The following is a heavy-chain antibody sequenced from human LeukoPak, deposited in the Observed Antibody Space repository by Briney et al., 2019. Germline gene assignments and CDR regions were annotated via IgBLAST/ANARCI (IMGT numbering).Heavy chain of an antibody. CDR1: GDSISSYY. CDR3: ARHVTISGPYDASDI. J-gene: IGHJ3*02. Sequence: PSETLSLTCTVPGDSISSYYWSWIRQPPGKGLEWIGYIYYSGGTDYNPSLKSRVTISVDTSKNQFSLKLRSVTAADTAVYYCARHVTISGPYDASDIWGQGTTVTVS. CDR2: IYYSGGT. V-gene: IGHV4-59*08. D-gene: IGHD5-24*01.